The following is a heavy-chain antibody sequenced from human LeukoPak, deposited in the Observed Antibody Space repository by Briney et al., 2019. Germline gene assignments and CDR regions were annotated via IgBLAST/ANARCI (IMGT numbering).Heavy chain of an antibody. V-gene: IGHV3-30*14. Sequence: GGSLRLSCAASGFTFSSYAMHWVRQAPGKGLEWVAVISYDGSNKYYADSVKGRFTISRDNSKNTVYLQMRSLRAEDTAVYYCARPLRRNDGMDVWGQGTTVTVS. CDR1: GFTFSSYA. D-gene: IGHD1-1*01. CDR2: ISYDGSNK. J-gene: IGHJ6*02. CDR3: ARPLRRNDGMDV.